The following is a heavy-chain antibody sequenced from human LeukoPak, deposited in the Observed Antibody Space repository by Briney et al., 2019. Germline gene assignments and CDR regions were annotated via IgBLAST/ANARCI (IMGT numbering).Heavy chain of an antibody. J-gene: IGHJ4*02. CDR3: AKDHWPPESGNYGGFVF. V-gene: IGHV3-23*01. Sequence: HTGGSRRLSCAAPGFTFGDYAMTWFRQAPGKGLEWVSGVSGSGLSTYYADSVKGRFTISRDNSKNTLYLQMNSLRAEDTAVYYCAKDHWPPESGNYGGFVFWGQGTLVTVSS. CDR2: VSGSGLST. D-gene: IGHD1-26*01. CDR1: GFTFGDYA.